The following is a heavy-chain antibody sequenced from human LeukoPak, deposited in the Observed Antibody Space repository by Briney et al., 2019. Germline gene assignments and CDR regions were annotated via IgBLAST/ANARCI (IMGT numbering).Heavy chain of an antibody. J-gene: IGHJ4*02. CDR3: AKDLFFYDSSGFFDY. V-gene: IGHV3-23*01. CDR2: ISGSGGST. Sequence: GGSLRLSCAASGFTFSSYAMSWVRQAPGKGLEWVSAISGSGGSTYYADSVKGRFTISRDNSKNTLYLQMNSLRAEDTAVYYCAKDLFFYDSSGFFDYWGQGTLVTVFS. CDR1: GFTFSSYA. D-gene: IGHD3-22*01.